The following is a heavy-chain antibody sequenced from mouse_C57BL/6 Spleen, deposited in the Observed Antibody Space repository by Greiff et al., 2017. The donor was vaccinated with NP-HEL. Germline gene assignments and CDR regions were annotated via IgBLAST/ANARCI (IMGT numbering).Heavy chain of an antibody. CDR1: GYTFTDYY. V-gene: IGHV1-26*01. J-gene: IGHJ2*01. CDR2: INPNNGGT. Sequence: VQLQQSGPELVKPGASVKISCKASGYTFTDYYMNWVKQSHGKSLEWIGDINPNNGGTSYNQKFKGKATLTVDKSSSTAYMELRSLTSEDSAVYYCARNGEFYYFDYWGQGTT. CDR3: ARNGEFYYFDY.